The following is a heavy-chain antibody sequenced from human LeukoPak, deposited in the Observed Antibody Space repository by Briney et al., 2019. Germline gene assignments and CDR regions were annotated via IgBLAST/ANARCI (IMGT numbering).Heavy chain of an antibody. Sequence: PGGSLRLSCAASGLTFSSHWMHWVRQAPGKGLVWVSRITNDGSSTTYADSVKGRFTISRDNAKNMLYLQVNSLRAEDTAVYYCARGRVTPGAKYFQHWGQGTLVTVSS. CDR3: ARGRVTPGAKYFQH. J-gene: IGHJ1*01. V-gene: IGHV3-74*01. CDR2: ITNDGSST. CDR1: GLTFSSHW. D-gene: IGHD4-23*01.